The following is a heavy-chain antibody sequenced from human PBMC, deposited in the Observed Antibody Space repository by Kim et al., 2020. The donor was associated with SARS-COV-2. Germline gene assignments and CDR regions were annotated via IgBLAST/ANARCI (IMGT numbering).Heavy chain of an antibody. Sequence: GGSLRLSCVASGFTFTTFGMSWVRQSPGKGLEWVSVISGSGQSTYYLDSVKGRFTVSRDNSKNTVYLHMTGLTAGDTARYYCAKRRTTGWLREDFDFWGQGTLVSVSS. CDR3: AKRRTTGWLREDFDF. CDR1: GFTFTTFG. D-gene: IGHD6-19*01. V-gene: IGHV3-23*01. CDR2: ISGSGQST. J-gene: IGHJ4*02.